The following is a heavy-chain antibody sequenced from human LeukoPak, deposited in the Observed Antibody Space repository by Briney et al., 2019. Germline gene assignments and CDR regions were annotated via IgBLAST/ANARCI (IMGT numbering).Heavy chain of an antibody. CDR3: VSVYLDA. V-gene: IGHV3-7*02. CDR1: GFTFRNYW. CDR2: IKEDGSVQ. D-gene: IGHD3-16*02. Sequence: GGSLRLSCAVSGFTFRNYWINWVRHAPGKGLEWVAQIKEDGSVQKYVDSVKGRFTISRDNAKNSLYLQMDSLRAEDTAVYYCVSVYLDAWGQGATVTLSS. J-gene: IGHJ6*02.